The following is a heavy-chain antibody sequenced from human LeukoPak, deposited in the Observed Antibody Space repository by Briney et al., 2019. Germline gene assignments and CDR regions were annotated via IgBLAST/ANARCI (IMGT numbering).Heavy chain of an antibody. J-gene: IGHJ4*02. D-gene: IGHD6-19*01. CDR1: GFAFGHYT. CDR3: AKDQIAMAGPMDY. CDR2: ISWDGGNT. Sequence: GGSLRLSCAASGFAFGHYTMHWVRQAPGKGLEWVSLISWDGGNTYYADSVKGRFTISRDNNKNSLYLQMNSLRAEDTAFYYCAKDQIAMAGPMDYWGQGTLVTVSS. V-gene: IGHV3-43*01.